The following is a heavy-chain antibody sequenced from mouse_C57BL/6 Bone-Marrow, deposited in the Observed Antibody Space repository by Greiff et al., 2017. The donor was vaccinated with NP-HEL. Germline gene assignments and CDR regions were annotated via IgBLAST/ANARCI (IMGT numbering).Heavy chain of an antibody. CDR1: GFTFTDYY. V-gene: IGHV7-3*01. CDR3: ARYGIAGGFYYAMDY. J-gene: IGHJ4*01. CDR2: IRNKANGYTT. D-gene: IGHD3-2*02. Sequence: EVQGVESGGGLVQPGGSLSLSCAASGFTFTDYYMSWVRQPPGKALEWLGFIRNKANGYTTEYSASVKGRFTISRANSQSILYLQMNALRAEDSATYYCARYGIAGGFYYAMDYWGQGTSVTVSS.